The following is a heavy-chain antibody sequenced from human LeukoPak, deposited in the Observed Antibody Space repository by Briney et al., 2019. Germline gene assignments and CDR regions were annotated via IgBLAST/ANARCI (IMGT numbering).Heavy chain of an antibody. D-gene: IGHD6-6*01. CDR1: GGTFTSYG. CDR3: ARAYSSSPNHYYYYYMDV. J-gene: IGHJ6*03. CDR2: ISAYNGNT. Sequence: ASVKVSCKASGGTFTSYGISWVRQAPGQGLEWMGWISAYNGNTNYAQKLQGRVTMTTDTSTSTAYMELRSLRSDDTAVYYCARAYSSSPNHYYYYYMDVWGKGTTVTVSS. V-gene: IGHV1-18*01.